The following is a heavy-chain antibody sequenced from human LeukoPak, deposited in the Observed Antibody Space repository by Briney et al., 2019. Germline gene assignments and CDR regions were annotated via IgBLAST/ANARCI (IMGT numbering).Heavy chain of an antibody. CDR2: INWIGGST. V-gene: IGHV3-20*04. CDR3: ARGGGGIAAGYYMDV. D-gene: IGHD6-25*01. CDR1: GFTFDDYG. Sequence: GGSLRLSCAASGFTFDDYGMSWVRQAPGKGLEWVSDINWIGGSTDYADSVKGRFTISRDNTKNSLYLQMNSLRAEDTALYYCARGGGGIAAGYYMDVWGKGTTVTVSS. J-gene: IGHJ6*03.